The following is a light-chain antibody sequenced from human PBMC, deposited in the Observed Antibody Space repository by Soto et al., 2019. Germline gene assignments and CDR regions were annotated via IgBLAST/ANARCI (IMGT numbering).Light chain of an antibody. Sequence: EIQMTQSPSSLSASVGVRVTIMWQASQDIDKYLNWYQQKPGKAPKLLIDDVTNLETGVPSRFSGSGSGTHFTFTIGSLQPEDIATYYCQQYYDLPITFGQGTRLEIK. CDR3: QQYYDLPIT. CDR1: QDIDKY. CDR2: DVT. J-gene: IGKJ5*01. V-gene: IGKV1-33*01.